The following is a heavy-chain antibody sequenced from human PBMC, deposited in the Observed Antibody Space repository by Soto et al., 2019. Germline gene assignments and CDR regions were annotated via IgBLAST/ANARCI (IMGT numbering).Heavy chain of an antibody. J-gene: IGHJ4*02. Sequence: GGSLRLSCAASGFTFSDYYMSWIRQAPGKGLEWVSYISSSSSHTNYADSVKGRFTISRDNAKNSLYLQMNGLRAEDTAVYYCARDYYDVSGYPHLDHWGQGTLVTVSS. CDR1: GFTFSDYY. V-gene: IGHV3-11*06. CDR2: ISSSSSHT. D-gene: IGHD3-22*01. CDR3: ARDYYDVSGYPHLDH.